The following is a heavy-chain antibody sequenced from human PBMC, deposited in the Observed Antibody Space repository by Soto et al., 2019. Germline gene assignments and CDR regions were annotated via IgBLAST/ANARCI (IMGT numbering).Heavy chain of an antibody. CDR3: AKALGELSPESFDY. J-gene: IGHJ4*02. V-gene: IGHV3-30*18. CDR1: GFAFNSYA. Sequence: HVQLVESGGGVVQPGRSLRLSCAASGFAFNSYAMHWVRQAPGKGLEWVAIMSYDGKNQYYADSVKGRFTISKDISKKTLFLQMNSLRPEDTAIYYCAKALGELSPESFDYWGQGILVTVSS. D-gene: IGHD3-16*02. CDR2: MSYDGKNQ.